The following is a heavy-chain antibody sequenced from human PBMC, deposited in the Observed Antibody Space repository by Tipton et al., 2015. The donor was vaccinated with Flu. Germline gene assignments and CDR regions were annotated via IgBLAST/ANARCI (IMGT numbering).Heavy chain of an antibody. CDR1: GFTFNTYS. J-gene: IGHJ4*02. CDR3: ARGGVVVAPWDY. Sequence: GSLRLSCEASGFTFNTYSMNWVRQVPGKGLEWVSSISGSSTYIYYADSVKGRFTISRDDAKNSLYLQMSSLRPEDTAVYYCARGGVVVAPWDYWGQGTLVTVSS. CDR2: ISGSSTYI. D-gene: IGHD2-15*01. V-gene: IGHV3-21*01.